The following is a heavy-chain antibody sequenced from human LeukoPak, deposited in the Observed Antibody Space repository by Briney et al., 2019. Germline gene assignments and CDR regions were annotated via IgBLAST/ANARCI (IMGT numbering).Heavy chain of an antibody. D-gene: IGHD5-18*01. CDR2: ISAYNGNT. Sequence: ASVKVSCKASGYTFTSYGISWVRQAPGQGLEWMGWISAYNGNTNYAQKLQGRVTMTTDTSTSTAYKELRSLRSDDTAVYYCARLEYTAMALDYWGQGTLVTVSS. CDR1: GYTFTSYG. CDR3: ARLEYTAMALDY. V-gene: IGHV1-18*01. J-gene: IGHJ4*02.